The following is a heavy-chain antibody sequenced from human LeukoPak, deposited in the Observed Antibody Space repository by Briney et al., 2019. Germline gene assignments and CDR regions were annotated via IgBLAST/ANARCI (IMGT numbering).Heavy chain of an antibody. D-gene: IGHD1-7*01. CDR1: GFTVSSNY. J-gene: IGHJ6*03. CDR2: IYSGGST. Sequence: GGSLRLSCAASGFTVSSNYMSWVRQAPGKGLEWVSVIYSGGSTYYADSVKGRFTISRDNSKNTLYLQMNSLRAEDTAVYYCARDQLELRRDYYYYYMDVWGKGTTVTVSS. CDR3: ARDQLELRRDYYYYYMDV. V-gene: IGHV3-53*01.